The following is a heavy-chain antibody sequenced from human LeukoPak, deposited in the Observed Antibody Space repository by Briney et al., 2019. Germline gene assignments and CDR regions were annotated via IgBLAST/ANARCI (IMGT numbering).Heavy chain of an antibody. Sequence: ASVKVSCKASGYTFTSYYMHWVRQAPGQGLEWMGIINPSGGSRSYAQKFQGSVTMTRDTSTSTVYMELRSLRSEATAVYSCARHHYYPTGEVDYWGQGTLVTVSS. D-gene: IGHD3-22*01. CDR2: INPSGGSR. CDR1: GYTFTSYY. CDR3: ARHHYYPTGEVDY. V-gene: IGHV1-46*01. J-gene: IGHJ4*02.